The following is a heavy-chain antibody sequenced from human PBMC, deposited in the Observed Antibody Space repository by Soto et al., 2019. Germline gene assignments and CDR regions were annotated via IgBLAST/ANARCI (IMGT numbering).Heavy chain of an antibody. CDR2: INSDGSST. CDR3: ARERLMVRGVIIYYYYGMDV. V-gene: IGHV3-74*01. CDR1: GFTFSSYW. D-gene: IGHD3-10*01. J-gene: IGHJ6*02. Sequence: GGSLRLSCAASGFTFSSYWMHWVRQAPGKGLVWVSRINSDGSSTSYADSVRGRFTISRDNAKNTLYLQMNSLRAEDTAVYYCARERLMVRGVIIYYYYGMDVWGQGTTVTVSS.